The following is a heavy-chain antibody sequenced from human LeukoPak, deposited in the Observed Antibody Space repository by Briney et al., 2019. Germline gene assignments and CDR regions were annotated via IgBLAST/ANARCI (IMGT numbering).Heavy chain of an antibody. J-gene: IGHJ5*02. CDR2: IYYSGST. D-gene: IGHD3-10*01. CDR3: ARGRYYYGSGSNNWFDP. CDR1: GGSISSGGYY. V-gene: IGHV4-31*03. Sequence: SQTLSLTCTVSGGSISSGGYYWSWIRQHPGKGLEWIGYIYYSGSTYHNPSLKSRVTISVDTSKNQFSLKLSSVTAADTAVYYCARGRYYYGSGSNNWFDPWGQGTLVTVSS.